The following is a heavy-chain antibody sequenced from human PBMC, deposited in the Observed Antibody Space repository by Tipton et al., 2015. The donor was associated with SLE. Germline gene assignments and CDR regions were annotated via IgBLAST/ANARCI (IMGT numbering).Heavy chain of an antibody. V-gene: IGHV4-31*03. J-gene: IGHJ4*02. CDR2: IDYSGST. Sequence: TLSLTCTVSGGSINSGGYFWNWIRQHPGKGLEWIGYIDYSGSTYYNPSLKSRVAISVDTSKNQFSLKLGSVTAADTAVYYCARENFGGPTEGDYLDYWGQGTLVTVSS. CDR1: GGSINSGGYF. D-gene: IGHD4-23*01. CDR3: ARENFGGPTEGDYLDY.